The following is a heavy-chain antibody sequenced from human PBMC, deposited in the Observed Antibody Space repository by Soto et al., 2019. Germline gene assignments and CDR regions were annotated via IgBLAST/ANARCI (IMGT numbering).Heavy chain of an antibody. CDR3: ASDATADDAFDI. Sequence: PGGSLRLSCAASGFTFSSYSMNWVRQAPGKGLEWVSSISSSSSYIYYADSVKGRFTISRDNAKNSLYLQMNSLRAEDTAVYYCASDATADDAFDIWGQGTMVT. J-gene: IGHJ3*02. V-gene: IGHV3-21*01. D-gene: IGHD2-21*02. CDR2: ISSSSSYI. CDR1: GFTFSSYS.